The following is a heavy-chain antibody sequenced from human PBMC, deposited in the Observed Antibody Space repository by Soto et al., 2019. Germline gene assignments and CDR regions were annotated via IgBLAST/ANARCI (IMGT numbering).Heavy chain of an antibody. V-gene: IGHV5-51*01. D-gene: IGHD6-19*01. Sequence: PGESLKISCKGSGYSFTSYWIGWVRQMPGKGLEWMGVIYPGDSDTRYSPSLQGQDTISADKSISTAYLQWSSLKASDTAMYYCARPVGRLVQDWFDSWGQGTLVTVSS. CDR1: GYSFTSYW. J-gene: IGHJ5*01. CDR3: ARPVGRLVQDWFDS. CDR2: IYPGDSDT.